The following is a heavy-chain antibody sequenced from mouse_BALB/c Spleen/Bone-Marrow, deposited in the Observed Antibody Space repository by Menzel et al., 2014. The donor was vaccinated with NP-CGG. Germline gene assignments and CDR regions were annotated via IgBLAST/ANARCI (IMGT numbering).Heavy chain of an antibody. CDR1: GFNIKDTY. V-gene: IGHV14-3*02. Sequence: VQLQQSGAELVKPEASVKLSCTASGFNIKDTYMHWVKQRPEQGLEWIGRIDPANGNTKYDPKFQGKATITADTSSNTAYLQLSSLTSEDTAVYYCANYYYGSSLFAYWGQGTLVTVSA. CDR2: IDPANGNT. J-gene: IGHJ3*01. D-gene: IGHD1-1*01. CDR3: ANYYYGSSLFAY.